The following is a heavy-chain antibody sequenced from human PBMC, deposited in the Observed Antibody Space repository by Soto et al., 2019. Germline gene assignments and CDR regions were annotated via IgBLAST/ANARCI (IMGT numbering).Heavy chain of an antibody. J-gene: IGHJ4*02. CDR3: AKDRCITLVRGYDY. Sequence: GGSLRLSCAASGFTFSNYAMSWVRQAPGRGLEWVSAIGSSGDSTYYADSVKGRFTIARDNSKNTLYLQMNSLRAEDTAVYYCAKDRCITLVRGYDYWGQGTLVTVSS. CDR1: GFTFSNYA. CDR2: IGSSGDST. V-gene: IGHV3-23*01. D-gene: IGHD5-12*01.